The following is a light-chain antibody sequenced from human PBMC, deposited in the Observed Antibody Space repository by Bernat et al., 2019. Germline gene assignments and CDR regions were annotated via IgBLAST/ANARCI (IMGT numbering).Light chain of an antibody. Sequence: QSALTQPRSVSGSPGQSVTISCTGTSGDVGSYNYVSWYQQHPGKAPKFMIYDVNKRPSGVPDRFSGSKSGNTASLTISGLQADDEAHYYCCSYAGDSGWVFGGGIKVTVL. CDR3: CSYAGDSGWV. J-gene: IGLJ3*02. CDR2: DVN. CDR1: SGDVGSYNY. V-gene: IGLV2-11*01.